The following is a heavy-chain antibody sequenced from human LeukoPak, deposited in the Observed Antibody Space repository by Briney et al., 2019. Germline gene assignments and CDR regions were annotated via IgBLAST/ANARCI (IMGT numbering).Heavy chain of an antibody. CDR3: ARGWSDNWNDGSLYDY. CDR2: IYYSGST. V-gene: IGHV4-59*01. CDR1: GGSISSYY. D-gene: IGHD1-20*01. Sequence: SGTLSPTCTVSGGSISSYYWSWVRQPPGKGLEWVGDIYYSGSTNYNPSLKSRVTISVDTSKNQFSLKLSSVTAADTAVYYCARGWSDNWNDGSLYDYWGQGTLVTVSS. J-gene: IGHJ4*02.